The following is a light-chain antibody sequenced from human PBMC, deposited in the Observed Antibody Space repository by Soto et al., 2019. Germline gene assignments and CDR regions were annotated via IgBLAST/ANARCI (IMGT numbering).Light chain of an antibody. CDR1: QSISTR. J-gene: IGKJ4*01. CDR2: DAS. V-gene: IGKV1-5*01. Sequence: DIQMTQSPSTVSASGGERVTITCGASQSISTRLAWYQQKPGKAPELLIYDASNLNSGVPSRFSGSGSGTEFTLTISSLQPDDFGTYYCQQHKSYPVTFGGGTKV. CDR3: QQHKSYPVT.